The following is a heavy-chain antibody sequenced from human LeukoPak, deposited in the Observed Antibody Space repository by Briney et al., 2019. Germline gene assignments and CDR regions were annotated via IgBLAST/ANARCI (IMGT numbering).Heavy chain of an antibody. J-gene: IGHJ4*02. CDR1: GGSMSSYY. V-gene: IGHV4-59*01. D-gene: IGHD4-17*01. CDR3: ARGRYNDYGFDY. Sequence: SETLSLTCAVSGGSMSSYYWSWIRQTPGEELGWVGYLYYRGSTNSNPSFKSRVTMSVDTSKNQFSLKLNSMTAADTAVYFCARGRYNDYGFDYWGQGTLVTVSS. CDR2: LYYRGST.